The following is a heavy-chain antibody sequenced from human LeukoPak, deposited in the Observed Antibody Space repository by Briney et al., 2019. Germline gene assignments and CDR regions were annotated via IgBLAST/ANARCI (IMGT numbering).Heavy chain of an antibody. CDR1: GGSISSSSYY. D-gene: IGHD3-10*01. CDR3: ARQYEVTLGVDV. J-gene: IGHJ6*04. CDR2: IYYSGST. V-gene: IGHV4-61*01. Sequence: PSETLSLTCTVSGGSISSSSYYWSWIRQPPGKGLEWIGYIYYSGSTNYNPSLKSRVTISVDTSKNQFSLKLSSVTAADTAVYYCARQYEVTLGVDVWGKGTTVTVSS.